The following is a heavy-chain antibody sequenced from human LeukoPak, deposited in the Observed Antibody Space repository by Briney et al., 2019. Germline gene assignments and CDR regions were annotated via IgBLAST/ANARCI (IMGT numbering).Heavy chain of an antibody. V-gene: IGHV3-74*01. J-gene: IGHJ4*02. CDR1: GFTFSSYW. CDR2: INSDGSWT. CDR3: VSFYETH. Sequence: PGGSLRLSCAASGFTFSSYWMHWVRQAPGKGLVWVSHINSDGSWTSYADSVKGRFTISKDNAKNTVYLQMNSLRAEDTAVYYCVSFYETHWGRGTLVTVSS. D-gene: IGHD2/OR15-2a*01.